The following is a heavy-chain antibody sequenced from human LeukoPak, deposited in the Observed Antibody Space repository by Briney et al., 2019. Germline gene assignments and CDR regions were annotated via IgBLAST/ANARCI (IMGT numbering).Heavy chain of an antibody. CDR3: ARGRIRGNYGN. CDR1: GGSINSGSYY. V-gene: IGHV4-61*01. J-gene: IGHJ4*02. Sequence: SETLSLTCTASGGSINSGSYYWNWIRQPPGKGLEWIGEINHSGSTNYNPSLKSRVTISVDTSKNQFSLKLSSVTAADTAVYYCARGRIRGNYGNWGQGTLVTVSS. D-gene: IGHD3-16*01. CDR2: INHSGST.